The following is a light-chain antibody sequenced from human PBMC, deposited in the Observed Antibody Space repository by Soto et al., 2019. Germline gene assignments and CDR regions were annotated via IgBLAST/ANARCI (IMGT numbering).Light chain of an antibody. CDR1: QSVNSD. CDR3: QQYNNWPLT. J-gene: IGKJ4*01. Sequence: ETVMTQSPATLSASPGESATLSCRASQSVNSDLSWYQQIPGQAPRLLIYSASTGATGDPARFSGSGSGTDFTLPISSLQSEDFAIYYCQQYNNWPLTFGGGTKVEI. V-gene: IGKV3-15*01. CDR2: SAS.